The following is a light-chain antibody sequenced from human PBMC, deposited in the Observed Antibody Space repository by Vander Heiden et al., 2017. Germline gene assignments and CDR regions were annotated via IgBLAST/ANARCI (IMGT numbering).Light chain of an antibody. CDR1: SGHSSYA. J-gene: IGLJ2*01. Sequence: QLVLTQSPSASASLGASVKLTCTLSSGHSSYAIAWPQQQPEKGPRYLMKLNSGGSHSKGDGIPDRFSGSSSGAERYLTISSLQSEDEADYYCQTWGTGIGVFGGGTKLTVL. CDR3: QTWGTGIGV. V-gene: IGLV4-69*01. CDR2: LNSGGSH.